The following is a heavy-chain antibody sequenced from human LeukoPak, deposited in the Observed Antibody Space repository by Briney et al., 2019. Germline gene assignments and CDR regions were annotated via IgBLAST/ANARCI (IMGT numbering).Heavy chain of an antibody. CDR3: VKDSPPRYSGSPPAY. J-gene: IGHJ4*02. CDR1: GFTFSSYW. CDR2: INKDGGEK. Sequence: GGSLRLSCAASGFTFSSYWMSWVRQAPGKGLEWVANINKDGGEKYYVDSVKGRFTISRDNAKDSLYLQMNSLRADDTAVYYCVKDSPPRYSGSPPAYWGQGTLVTVSS. V-gene: IGHV3-7*03. D-gene: IGHD1-26*01.